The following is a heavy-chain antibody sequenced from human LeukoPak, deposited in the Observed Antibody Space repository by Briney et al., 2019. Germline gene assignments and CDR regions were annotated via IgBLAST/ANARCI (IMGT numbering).Heavy chain of an antibody. Sequence: ASVKVSCKASGYTFTTYGLSWVRQAPGQGLEWPGWISTYDDNIKYAQSLQGRLTLTIDTSTSTAYMELRSLTSDDTAVYYCVGGAFDMWGQGTMVTVFS. D-gene: IGHD2-15*01. CDR1: GYTFTTYG. CDR2: ISTYDDNI. V-gene: IGHV1-18*01. J-gene: IGHJ3*02. CDR3: VGGAFDM.